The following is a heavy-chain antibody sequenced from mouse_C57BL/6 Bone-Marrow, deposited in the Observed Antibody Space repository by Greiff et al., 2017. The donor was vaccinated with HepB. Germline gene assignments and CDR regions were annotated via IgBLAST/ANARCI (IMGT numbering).Heavy chain of an antibody. V-gene: IGHV1-15*01. CDR2: IDPETGGT. J-gene: IGHJ2*01. CDR1: GYTFTDYE. CDR3: TRGGDYYGSGPFDY. D-gene: IGHD1-1*01. Sequence: QVQLKESGAELVRPGASVTLSCKASGYTFTDYEMHWVKQTPVHGLEWIGAIDPETGGTAYNQKFKGKAILTADKSSSTAYMELRSLTSEDSAVYYCTRGGDYYGSGPFDYWGQGTTLTVSS.